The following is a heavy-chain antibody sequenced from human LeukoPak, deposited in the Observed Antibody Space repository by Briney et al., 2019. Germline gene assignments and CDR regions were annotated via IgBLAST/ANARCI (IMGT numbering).Heavy chain of an antibody. J-gene: IGHJ4*02. CDR1: GYTFTGYY. V-gene: IGHV1-2*02. D-gene: IGHD3-10*01. CDR2: INPNSGGT. Sequence: GASVKVSCKASGYTFTGYYMYWVRQAPGEGLEWMGWINPNSGGTNYAQTFQGRVTMTRDTSISTAYMELSRLRSDDTAVYYCARGPGALWFGELLPLDYWGQGTLVTVSS. CDR3: ARGPGALWFGELLPLDY.